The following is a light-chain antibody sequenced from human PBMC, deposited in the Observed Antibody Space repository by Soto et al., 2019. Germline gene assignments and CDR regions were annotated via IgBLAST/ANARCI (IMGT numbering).Light chain of an antibody. Sequence: DIQMTQSPSTLSASVGDRVTITCRASQSISSWLAWYQQKPGKAPNLLIYKASSLESGVPSRFSGSGSGTEFTLTISRLQPDDFATYYCQQYHTYPCTFGQGTKVEI. V-gene: IGKV1-5*03. CDR1: QSISSW. CDR2: KAS. CDR3: QQYHTYPCT. J-gene: IGKJ1*01.